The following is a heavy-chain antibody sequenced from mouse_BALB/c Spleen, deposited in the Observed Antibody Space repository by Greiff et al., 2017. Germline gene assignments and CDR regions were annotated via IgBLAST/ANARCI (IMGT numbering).Heavy chain of an antibody. CDR3: AGDRGNDGYYAWFAT. J-gene: IGHJ3*01. CDR2: ISYDGSN. V-gene: IGHV3-6*01. D-gene: IGHD2-3*01. CDR1: GYSITSGYY. Sequence: EVKLLESGPGLVKPSQSLSLTCSVTGYSITSGYYWNWIRQFPGNKLEWMGYISYDGSNNYNPSLKKRIPFTRDTSKNQFFLKLNSVTTEDTATYYCAGDRGNDGYYAWFATGAKGLWSLSLQ.